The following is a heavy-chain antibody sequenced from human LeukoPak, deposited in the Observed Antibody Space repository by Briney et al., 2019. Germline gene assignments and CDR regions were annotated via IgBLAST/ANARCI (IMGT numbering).Heavy chain of an antibody. V-gene: IGHV3-74*01. CDR1: GFTFSSYW. CDR2: IKSDGST. J-gene: IGHJ1*01. CDR3: ARAPSEIGGYYPEYFRH. Sequence: QTGGSLRLSCAASGFTFSSYWMHWVRQAPGKGLVWVSRIKSDGSTNYADSVKGRFTISRDNAKNTLSLQMNSLGAEVTGVYYCARAPSEIGGYYPEYFRHWGQGTLVTVSS. D-gene: IGHD3-22*01.